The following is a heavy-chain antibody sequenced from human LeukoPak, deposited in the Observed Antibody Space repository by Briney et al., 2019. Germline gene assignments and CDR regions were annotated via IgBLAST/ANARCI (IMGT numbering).Heavy chain of an antibody. J-gene: IGHJ3*02. Sequence: ALVKVSCTASGYAFSDYGPNWVRQAPGNGLGWMGGISPYNENTKYEDNLQGRITLTTDTKTTTAYMELRSLTYDDTAVYFCARDGLGEWRSHGAFDMWGQRTMLTVSS. V-gene: IGHV1-18*01. CDR3: ARDGLGEWRSHGAFDM. CDR1: GYAFSDYG. CDR2: ISPYNENT. D-gene: IGHD3-16*01.